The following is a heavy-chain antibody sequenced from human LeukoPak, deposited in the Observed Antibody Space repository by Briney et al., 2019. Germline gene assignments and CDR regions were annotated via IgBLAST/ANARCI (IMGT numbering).Heavy chain of an antibody. D-gene: IGHD3-22*01. V-gene: IGHV3-74*01. Sequence: PGGSLRLSCAASGFTFNRYWMNWVRQAPGKGLVWVSRINSDGNSTSYADSVKGRFTIARDNAKNTLYLQMNSLRAEDTAVYYCARAYSDSSGRYFDYWGQGTLVTVSS. CDR2: INSDGNST. J-gene: IGHJ4*02. CDR3: ARAYSDSSGRYFDY. CDR1: GFTFNRYW.